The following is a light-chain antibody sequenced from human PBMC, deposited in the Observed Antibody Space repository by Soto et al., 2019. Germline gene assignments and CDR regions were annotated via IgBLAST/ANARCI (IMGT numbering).Light chain of an antibody. CDR2: VNSDGSH. CDR1: SGHSNYA. J-gene: IGLJ2*01. V-gene: IGLV4-69*01. Sequence: QLVLTQSPSASASLGASVKLTCTLSSGHSNYAIAWHQQLPEKGPRYLMKVNSDGSHSKGDGIPDRFSGSSSGAERYLTISSLQSEDEADYYRQTWDTGIVLFGGGTKLTVL. CDR3: QTWDTGIVL.